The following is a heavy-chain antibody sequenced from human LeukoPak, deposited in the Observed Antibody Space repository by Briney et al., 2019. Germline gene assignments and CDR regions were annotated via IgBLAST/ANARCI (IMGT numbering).Heavy chain of an antibody. J-gene: IGHJ4*02. CDR1: GFTFSDYY. CDR2: ISSSGSTI. CDR3: ARDRYRGYSYGSDFDY. Sequence: PGRSLRLSCAASGFTFSDYYMSWIRQAPGKGLEWVSYISSSGSTIYYADSVKGRFTISRDNAKNSLYLQMNSLRAEDTAVYYCARDRYRGYSYGSDFDYWGQGTLVTVSS. D-gene: IGHD5-18*01. V-gene: IGHV3-11*01.